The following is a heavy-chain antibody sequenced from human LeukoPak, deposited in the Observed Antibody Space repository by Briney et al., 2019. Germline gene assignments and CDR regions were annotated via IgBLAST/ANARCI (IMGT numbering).Heavy chain of an antibody. D-gene: IGHD2-15*01. CDR1: GYSFTNYW. J-gene: IGHJ4*02. Sequence: GESLKISCKDSGYSFTNYWIAWVRQMPGKGLEWMGIIYPGDSDTRYSPSFQGRVTISADKSISTAYLQWSSLKASDTAMYYCARRGYCSGGSCYYFDYWGQGTLVTVSS. CDR2: IYPGDSDT. CDR3: ARRGYCSGGSCYYFDY. V-gene: IGHV5-51*01.